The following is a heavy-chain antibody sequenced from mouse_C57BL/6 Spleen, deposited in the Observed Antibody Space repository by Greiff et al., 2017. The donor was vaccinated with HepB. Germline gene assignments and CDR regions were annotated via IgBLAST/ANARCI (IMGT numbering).Heavy chain of an antibody. Sequence: QVQLQQPGAELVRPGTSVKLSCKASGYTFTSYWMHWVKQRPGQGLEWIGVIDPSDSYTNYNQKFKGKATLTVDTSSSTAYMQLSSLTSEDSAVYYCARLSAQATDYCDYWGQGTTLTVSS. J-gene: IGHJ2*01. CDR1: GYTFTSYW. CDR3: ARLSAQATDYCDY. V-gene: IGHV1-59*01. D-gene: IGHD3-2*02. CDR2: IDPSDSYT.